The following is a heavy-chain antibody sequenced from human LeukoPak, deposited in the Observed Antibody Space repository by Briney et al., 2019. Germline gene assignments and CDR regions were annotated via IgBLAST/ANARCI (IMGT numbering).Heavy chain of an antibody. CDR2: ISWDGGST. J-gene: IGHJ3*02. CDR1: GFTFDDYT. Sequence: GGSLRLSCAASGFTFDDYTMHWVRQAPGKGLEWVSLISWDGGSTYYADSVKGRFTISRDNSKNTLYLQMNSLRAEDTAVYYCAKDAKYSSSWYDIWGQGTMVTVSS. V-gene: IGHV3-43*01. D-gene: IGHD6-13*01. CDR3: AKDAKYSSSWYDI.